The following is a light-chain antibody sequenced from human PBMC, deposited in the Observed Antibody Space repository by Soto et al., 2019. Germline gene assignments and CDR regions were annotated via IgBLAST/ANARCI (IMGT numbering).Light chain of an antibody. J-gene: IGLJ1*01. CDR1: SSKIETNT. Sequence: QSVLTQPPSASGTPGQRDTISCSGSSSKIETNTVYWYQQLPVMAPRLLIHTNYRRPSGAPDRFSGSNSGSSSSLAISGLQSYDDADYYCLAWDDSLNGNLFGTGTKATVL. CDR2: TNY. CDR3: LAWDDSLNGNL. V-gene: IGLV1-44*01.